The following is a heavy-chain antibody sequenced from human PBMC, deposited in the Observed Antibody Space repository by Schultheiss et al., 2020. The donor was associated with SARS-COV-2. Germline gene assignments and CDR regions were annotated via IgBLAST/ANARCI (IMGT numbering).Heavy chain of an antibody. CDR1: GFTFSSYW. V-gene: IGHV3-74*01. J-gene: IGHJ6*02. CDR3: ARESIDYYYGMDV. Sequence: GGSLRLSCAASGFTFSSYWMHWVRQAPGKGLVWVSRINSDGSSTSYADSVKGRFTISRDNAKNTLYLQMNSLRAEDTAVYYCARESIDYYYGMDVWGQGTTVTVS. CDR2: INSDGSST.